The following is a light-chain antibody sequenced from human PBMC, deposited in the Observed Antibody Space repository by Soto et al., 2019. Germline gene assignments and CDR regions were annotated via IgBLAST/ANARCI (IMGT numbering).Light chain of an antibody. CDR1: QSVSSN. Sequence: EIVMTQSPATLSVSPGERATLSCRASQSVSSNLAWYQQKPGQAPSLLIYGASTRATGTPARFSGSGSGTDFTLTISRLEPEDFAVYYCQQYGSSITFGQGRRLEV. CDR2: GAS. CDR3: QQYGSSIT. V-gene: IGKV3-15*01. J-gene: IGKJ5*01.